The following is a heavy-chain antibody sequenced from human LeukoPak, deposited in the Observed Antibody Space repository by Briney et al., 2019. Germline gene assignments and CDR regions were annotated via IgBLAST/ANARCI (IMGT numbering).Heavy chain of an antibody. V-gene: IGHV4-59*01. J-gene: IGHJ1*01. D-gene: IGHD3-22*01. CDR3: ATGYYEPHEH. Sequence: SETLSLTCTVSGASISSFYWNWIRQSPGKGLEWIGCISDTGSTKYNPALQSRVTISVDTSKNQFSLQLTSVTSADTAVYFCATGYYEPHEHWDQGTRVSVSS. CDR2: ISDTGST. CDR1: GASISSFY.